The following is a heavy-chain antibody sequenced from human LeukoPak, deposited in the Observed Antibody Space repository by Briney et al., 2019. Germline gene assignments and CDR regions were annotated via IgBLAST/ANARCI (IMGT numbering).Heavy chain of an antibody. CDR1: GFTFSNFW. CDR2: IKQDGSEK. V-gene: IGHV3-7*01. CDR3: ARESDSSGYAPFDY. D-gene: IGHD3-22*01. Sequence: GGSLRLSCAASGFTFSNFWVSWVRQAPGKGLEWVANIKQDGSEKYYVDSVKGRFTISRDNAKNSLYLQMNSLRAEDTAVYYCARESDSSGYAPFDYWGQGTLVTVSS. J-gene: IGHJ4*02.